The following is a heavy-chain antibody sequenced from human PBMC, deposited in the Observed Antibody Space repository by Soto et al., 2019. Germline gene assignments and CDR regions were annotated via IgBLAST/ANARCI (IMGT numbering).Heavy chain of an antibody. CDR2: INPSGGST. V-gene: IGHV1-46*01. Sequence: ASVKVSCKASGYTFTSYYMHWVRQAPGQGLEWMGIINPSGGSTSYAQKFQGRVTMTRDTSTSTVYMELSSLRSEDTAVYYCARASREVTAMAEPYYDILTGWSYGMDVWGQGTTVTVSS. D-gene: IGHD3-9*01. CDR3: ARASREVTAMAEPYYDILTGWSYGMDV. CDR1: GYTFTSYY. J-gene: IGHJ6*02.